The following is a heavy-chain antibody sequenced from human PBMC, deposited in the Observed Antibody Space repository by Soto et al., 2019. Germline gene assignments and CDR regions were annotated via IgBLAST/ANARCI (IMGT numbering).Heavy chain of an antibody. Sequence: VQLVESGPGRVKPSGTLSLTCAVSGGSISSSNWWSWVRQPPGKGLEWIGEIYHSGSTNYNPSLKSRVTISVDKSKNQFSLKLSSVIAADTAVYYCARCGRDYYYYGMDVWGQGTTVTVSS. J-gene: IGHJ6*02. CDR1: GGSISSSNW. D-gene: IGHD2-15*01. CDR2: IYHSGST. CDR3: ARCGRDYYYYGMDV. V-gene: IGHV4-4*02.